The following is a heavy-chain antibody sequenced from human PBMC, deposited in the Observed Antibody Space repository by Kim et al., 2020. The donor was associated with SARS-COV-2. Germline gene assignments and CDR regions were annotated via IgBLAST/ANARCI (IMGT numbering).Heavy chain of an antibody. CDR1: GGTFSSYA. CDR3: ARDPGVGPYSSSPNDY. D-gene: IGHD6-13*01. Sequence: SVKVSCKASGGTFSSYAISWVRQAPGQGLEWMGGIIPIFGTANYAQKFQGRVTITADESTSTAYMELSSLRSEDTAVYYCARDPGVGPYSSSPNDYWGQGTLVTVSS. J-gene: IGHJ4*02. V-gene: IGHV1-69*13. CDR2: IIPIFGTA.